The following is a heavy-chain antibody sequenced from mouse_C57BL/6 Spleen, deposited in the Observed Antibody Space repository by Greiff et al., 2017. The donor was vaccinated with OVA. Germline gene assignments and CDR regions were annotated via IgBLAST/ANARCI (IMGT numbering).Heavy chain of an antibody. D-gene: IGHD4-1*01. CDR3: ARELGEEVYFDY. J-gene: IGHJ2*01. CDR1: GFTFSSYA. CDR2: ISDGGSYT. Sequence: EVKLMESGGGLVKPGGSLKLSCAASGFTFSSYAMSWVRQTPEKRLEWVATISDGGSYTYYPDNVKGRFTISRDNAKNNLYLQMSHLKSEDTAMYYCARELGEEVYFDYWGQGTTLTVSS. V-gene: IGHV5-4*01.